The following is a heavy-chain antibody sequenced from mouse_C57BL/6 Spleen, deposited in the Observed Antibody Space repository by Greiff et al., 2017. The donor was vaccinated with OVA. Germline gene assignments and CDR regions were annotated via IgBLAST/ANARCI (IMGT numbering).Heavy chain of an antibody. CDR1: GYTFTGYW. J-gene: IGHJ1*03. CDR3: ARWNYYGSSQDWYFDV. Sequence: VQGVESGAELMKPGASVKLSCKATGYTFTGYWIEWVKQRPGHGLEWIGEILPGRGSTNYNEKFKGKATFTADTSSNTAYMQLSSLTTDYSAIYYCARWNYYGSSQDWYFDVWGTGTTVTVSS. CDR2: ILPGRGST. V-gene: IGHV1-9*01. D-gene: IGHD1-1*01.